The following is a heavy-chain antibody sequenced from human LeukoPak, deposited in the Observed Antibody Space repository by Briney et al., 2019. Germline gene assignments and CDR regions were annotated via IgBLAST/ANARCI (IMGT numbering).Heavy chain of an antibody. CDR1: GFTFSSYW. V-gene: IGHV3-74*01. D-gene: IGHD6-13*01. CDR3: ARPTKEGSSWYWWFDP. Sequence: GGSLRLSCAASGFTFSSYWMHWVRQAPGKGLVWVSLINNDGSSTNYADSVKGRFTISRDNAKNTLYLQMNSLRAEDTAVYYCARPTKEGSSWYWWFDPWGEGTLVTVSS. J-gene: IGHJ5*02. CDR2: INNDGSST.